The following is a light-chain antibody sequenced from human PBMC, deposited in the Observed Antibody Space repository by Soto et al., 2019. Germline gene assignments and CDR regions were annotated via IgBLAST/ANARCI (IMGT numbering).Light chain of an antibody. CDR2: GAS. CDR1: QSVSSN. V-gene: IGKV3-15*01. J-gene: IGKJ3*01. CDR3: QQYNNWPIT. Sequence: EIELTQSPAALSVSPGERATLFCRASQSVSSNLAWYQQKPGQAPRLLIYGASTRATGIPARFSGSGSGTEFTLTISSLQSEDFAVYYCQQYNNWPITFGPGTKVDIK.